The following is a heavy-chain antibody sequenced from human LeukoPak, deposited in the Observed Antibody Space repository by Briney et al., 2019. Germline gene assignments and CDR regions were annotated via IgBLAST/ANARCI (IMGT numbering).Heavy chain of an antibody. CDR3: ANNYDILTGYREGYFDY. V-gene: IGHV3-30*18. CDR1: GFTFSSHD. D-gene: IGHD3-9*01. CDR2: ISYDGGKK. J-gene: IGHJ4*02. Sequence: GGSLRLSCAASGFTFSSHDMHWVRQAPGKGLEWVAFISYDGGKKDYADSVKGRFTISRDNSKNTLYLQMNSRRAEDTAVYYCANNYDILTGYREGYFDYWGQGTLVTVSS.